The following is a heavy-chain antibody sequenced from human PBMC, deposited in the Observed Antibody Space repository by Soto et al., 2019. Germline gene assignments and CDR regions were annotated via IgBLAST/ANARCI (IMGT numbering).Heavy chain of an antibody. V-gene: IGHV4-30-2*01. CDR2: IYEGGNT. CDR1: GGSIISGDYS. Sequence: SETLSLTCAVSGGSIISGDYSWSWIRQPPGKGLQWIGHIYEGGNTYYTPSLESRVAISTDKSKNQFSLRLSSVTAADMAVYYCVRRSPEDAFDIWGQGTMVTVSS. J-gene: IGHJ3*02. CDR3: VRRSPEDAFDI.